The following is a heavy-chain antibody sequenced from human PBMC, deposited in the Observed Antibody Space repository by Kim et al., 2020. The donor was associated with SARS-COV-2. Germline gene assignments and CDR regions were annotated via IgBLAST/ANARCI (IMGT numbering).Heavy chain of an antibody. CDR2: ISSSGDST. V-gene: IGHV3-64*02. D-gene: IGHD1-26*01. J-gene: IGHJ3*02. CDR1: GYIFSNYA. Sequence: GGSLRLSCAASGYIFSNYAMHWVRQAPGKGLEYVSAISSSGDSTYYIDSVKGRFTISRDNSKNTLYLQMGGLRIEEMAVYYCARSMSGNPDDALDIWGQG. CDR3: ARSMSGNPDDALDI.